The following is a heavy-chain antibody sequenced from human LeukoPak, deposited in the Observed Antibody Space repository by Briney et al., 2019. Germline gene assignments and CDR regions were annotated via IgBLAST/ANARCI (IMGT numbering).Heavy chain of an antibody. V-gene: IGHV3-30*03. CDR3: VRDPPRDTAMVWKY. CDR2: ISYDGSNK. CDR1: GFTFSSYG. J-gene: IGHJ4*02. D-gene: IGHD5-18*01. Sequence: PGGSLRLSCAASGFTFSSYGMHWVRQAPGKGLEWVAVISYDGSNKYYADSVKGRFTISRDNSENTLYLQMNSLRTEDTAVYYCVRDPPRDTAMVWKYWGQGTLVTVSS.